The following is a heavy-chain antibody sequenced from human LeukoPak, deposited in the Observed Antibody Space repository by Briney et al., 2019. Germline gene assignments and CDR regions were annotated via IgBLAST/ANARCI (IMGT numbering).Heavy chain of an antibody. CDR1: GGSISSSSYY. J-gene: IGHJ4*02. CDR2: IYYSGST. V-gene: IGHV4-39*07. CDR3: ARVRVGYQLHYFDY. Sequence: ASETLSLTCTVSGGSISSSSYYWGWIRQPPGKGLEWIGSIYYSGSTYYNPSLKSRVTISVDTSKNQFSLKLSSVTAADTAVYYCARVRVGYQLHYFDYWGQGTLVTVSS. D-gene: IGHD2-2*01.